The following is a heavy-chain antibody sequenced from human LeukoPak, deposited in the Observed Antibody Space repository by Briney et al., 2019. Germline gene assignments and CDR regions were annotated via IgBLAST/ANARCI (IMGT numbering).Heavy chain of an antibody. CDR1: GFTVSSNY. J-gene: IGHJ4*02. V-gene: IGHV3-53*01. Sequence: PGGSLRLSCAASGFTVSSNYMSWVRQAPGKGLEWVSVIYSGGSTYYADSVKGRFTISRDNSKNTLYLQMNSLRAEDTAVYYCARGGDDSSGYYAFDYWGQGTLVTVSS. D-gene: IGHD3-22*01. CDR3: ARGGDDSSGYYAFDY. CDR2: IYSGGST.